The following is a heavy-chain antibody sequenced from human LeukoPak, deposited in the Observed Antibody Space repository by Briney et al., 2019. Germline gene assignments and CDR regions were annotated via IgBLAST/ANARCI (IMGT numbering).Heavy chain of an antibody. CDR1: GGSVSSGSYY. CDR2: IYYGGST. Sequence: SQTLSLTCTVSGGSVSSGSYYWSWIRQHPGKGLEWIGFIYYGGSTFYNPSLKSRVTISIDTSKNQFSLKVSSVTAADTAVYYCARVTAVVTQPVDYWGQGTLVTVSS. D-gene: IGHD4-23*01. V-gene: IGHV4-31*03. J-gene: IGHJ4*02. CDR3: ARVTAVVTQPVDY.